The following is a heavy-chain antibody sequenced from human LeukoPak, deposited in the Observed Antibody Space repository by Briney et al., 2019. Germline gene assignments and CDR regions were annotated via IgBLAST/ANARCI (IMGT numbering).Heavy chain of an antibody. Sequence: ASVKVSCKGSGYTFSSYGISWVRQAPGQGLEWMGWISTYNGNTNYAQKLQGRVTMTTDTSTSTAYMELRSLRSDDTAVYYCARDVVVVAATKYNWFDPWGQGTLVTVSS. D-gene: IGHD2-15*01. J-gene: IGHJ5*02. CDR2: ISTYNGNT. CDR3: ARDVVVVAATKYNWFDP. CDR1: GYTFSSYG. V-gene: IGHV1-18*01.